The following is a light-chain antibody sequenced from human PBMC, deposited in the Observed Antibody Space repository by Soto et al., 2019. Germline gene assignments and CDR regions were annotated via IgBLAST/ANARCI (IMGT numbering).Light chain of an antibody. CDR2: GAS. CDR1: QRVGGSY. V-gene: IGKV3-20*01. Sequence: EVVLTQSPGTLSLSPGERATLCCRASQRVGGSYLAWYQQKPGQAPRLLIYGASSRATGIPDRFSGSGSGTDFTLTISRLEPEDFAVYYCQQYGSSLIYTFGQGTKLEIK. J-gene: IGKJ2*01. CDR3: QQYGSSLIYT.